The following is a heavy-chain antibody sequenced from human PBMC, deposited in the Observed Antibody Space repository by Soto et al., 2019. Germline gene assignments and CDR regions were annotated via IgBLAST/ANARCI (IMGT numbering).Heavy chain of an antibody. V-gene: IGHV3-23*01. CDR1: GFTFSSFG. J-gene: IGHJ4*02. CDR2: ITHSGQT. Sequence: EIQLLESGGDLVQPGGSLRLSCAASGFTFSSFGMSWVRQAPGRGLEGVSSITHSGQTFYADSVKGRFTISRDNPNHTLHLQMHSLRAGDTALYYWAKRGYNVFTAYREYFDSWGRGTRVTVSP. D-gene: IGHD3-16*01. CDR3: AKRGYNVFTAYREYFDS.